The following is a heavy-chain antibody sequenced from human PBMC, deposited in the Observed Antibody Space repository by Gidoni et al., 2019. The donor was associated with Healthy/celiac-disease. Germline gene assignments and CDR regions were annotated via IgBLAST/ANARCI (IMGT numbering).Heavy chain of an antibody. D-gene: IGHD5-12*01. CDR2: ISGSGGST. CDR3: ATQERRWLVATQDSGY. V-gene: IGHV3-23*01. J-gene: IGHJ4*02. CDR1: GFTFSSYA. Sequence: EVQLLESGGGLVQPGGSLRLSCAASGFTFSSYAMSWVRQAPGKGLEWVSAISGSGGSTYYADSVKGRFTISRDNSKNTLYLQMNSLRAEDTAVYYCATQERRWLVATQDSGYWGQGTLVTVSS.